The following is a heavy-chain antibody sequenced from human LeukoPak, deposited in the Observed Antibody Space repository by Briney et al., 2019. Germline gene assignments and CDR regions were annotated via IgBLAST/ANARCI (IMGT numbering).Heavy chain of an antibody. CDR2: ITGGGDTT. D-gene: IGHD3-22*01. Sequence: GGSLRLSCEASGFAFSSYAMNWVRQAPGKGLFWVSAITGGGDTTYYSDSVKDRFTISRDNSKNTLFLQMNSLRAEDTGLYYCAKVVSSGYYYDSWGQGTLVTVSS. J-gene: IGHJ4*02. CDR1: GFAFSSYA. V-gene: IGHV3-23*01. CDR3: AKVVSSGYYYDS.